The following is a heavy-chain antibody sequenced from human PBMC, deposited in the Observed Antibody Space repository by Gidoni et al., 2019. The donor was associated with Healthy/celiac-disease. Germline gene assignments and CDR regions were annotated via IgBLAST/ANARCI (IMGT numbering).Heavy chain of an antibody. CDR1: GGTFSSYA. D-gene: IGHD3-10*02. V-gene: IGHV1-69*01. J-gene: IGHJ4*02. Sequence: KKPGSSVKVSCKAYGGTFSSYAISWVRQAPGQGLEWMGGIIPIFGTANYAQKFQGRVTITADESTSTAYMELSSLRSEDTAVYYCARVVMVGELFLGFDYWGQGTLVTVSS. CDR3: ARVVMVGELFLGFDY. CDR2: IIPIFGTA.